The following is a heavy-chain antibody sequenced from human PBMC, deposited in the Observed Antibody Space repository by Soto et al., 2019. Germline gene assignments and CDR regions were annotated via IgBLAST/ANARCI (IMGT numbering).Heavy chain of an antibody. J-gene: IGHJ5*02. D-gene: IGHD2-15*01. Sequence: GESLKISCKGSGYSFTSYWIGWVRQMPGKGLEWMGIIYPGDSDTRYSPSFQGQVTISADKSISTAYLQWSSLKASDTAMYYCARINAHCSGGSCFPSWFDPWGQGPLVTGSS. CDR3: ARINAHCSGGSCFPSWFDP. CDR1: GYSFTSYW. V-gene: IGHV5-51*01. CDR2: IYPGDSDT.